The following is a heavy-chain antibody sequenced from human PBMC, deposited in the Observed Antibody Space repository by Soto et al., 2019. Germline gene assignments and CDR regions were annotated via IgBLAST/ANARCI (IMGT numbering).Heavy chain of an antibody. CDR3: ARDRATGTFDP. CDR2: IYPSGSP. J-gene: IGHJ5*02. V-gene: IGHV4-4*07. Sequence: NPSETLSLTCTVSGGSISNYYWSWIRQPAGKGLEWIGRIYPSGSPNYNPSLKSRVAMSVATSKNHFSLRLSSVTAADTAVYYCARDRATGTFDPWGQGTLVTVSS. CDR1: GGSISNYY.